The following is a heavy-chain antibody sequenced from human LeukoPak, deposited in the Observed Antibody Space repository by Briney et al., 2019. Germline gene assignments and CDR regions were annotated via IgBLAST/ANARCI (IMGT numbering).Heavy chain of an antibody. CDR3: AREANTAFDY. V-gene: IGHV3-74*01. CDR1: GFTFGSYW. D-gene: IGHD2/OR15-2a*01. CDR2: TNYDGTST. J-gene: IGHJ4*02. Sequence: PGGSLRLSCVASGFTFGSYWMHWVRQAPGKGLVWVSRTNYDGTSTTYADSVKGRFTVSRDNGKKTVSLQINSLRPDDTAVYYCAREANTAFDYWGQGTLVTVSS.